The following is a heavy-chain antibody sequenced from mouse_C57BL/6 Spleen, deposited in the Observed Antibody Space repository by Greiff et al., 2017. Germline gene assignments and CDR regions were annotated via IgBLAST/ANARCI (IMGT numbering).Heavy chain of an antibody. V-gene: IGHV14-4*01. CDR3: TTGHYDRYYAMDY. D-gene: IGHD2-4*01. J-gene: IGHJ4*01. Sequence: EVQLQQSGAELVRPGASVKLSCTASGFNIKDAYMHWVKQRPEQGLEWIGWIDPENGDTEYASKFQGKATITADTSSNTAYLQLSSLTSEDTAVYYCTTGHYDRYYAMDYWGQGTSVTVSS. CDR1: GFNIKDAY. CDR2: IDPENGDT.